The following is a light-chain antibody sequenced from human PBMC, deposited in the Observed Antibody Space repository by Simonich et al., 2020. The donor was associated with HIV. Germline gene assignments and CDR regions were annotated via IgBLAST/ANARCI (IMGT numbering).Light chain of an antibody. V-gene: IGKV3-15*01. CDR1: QSVGSN. CDR2: GAS. CDR3: QQYNDWPT. Sequence: EVVMTQSPVTLSVSPGERATLSCRASQSVGSNLARYQQKPGQAPRLFISGASTRATGIPARFRSSGSGTEFTLTISSLQSEDFALYYCQQYNDWPTFGGGTKVEIK. J-gene: IGKJ4*01.